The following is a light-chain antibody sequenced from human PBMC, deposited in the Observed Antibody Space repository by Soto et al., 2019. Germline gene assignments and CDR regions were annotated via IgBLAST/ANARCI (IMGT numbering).Light chain of an antibody. V-gene: IGLV1-40*01. CDR1: SSNIGAGYD. Sequence: QSVLTQPPSVSGAPGQRVTISCTGSSSNIGAGYDVHWYQQLPGTAPKLLIYANNNRPSGVPDRFSASKSGTSASLAITGLQAEDEADYYFQSHDSRLRGVFGGGTKLTVL. CDR3: QSHDSRLRGV. J-gene: IGLJ3*02. CDR2: ANN.